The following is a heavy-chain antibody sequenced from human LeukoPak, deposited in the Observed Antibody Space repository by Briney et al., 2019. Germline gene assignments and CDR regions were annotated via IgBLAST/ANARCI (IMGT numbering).Heavy chain of an antibody. CDR3: AKQSAGSAAWYSLHYDF. J-gene: IGHJ4*02. CDR2: VDGGGGGT. Sequence: GGSLRLSCAASGFTLSSYAMTWVRQAPGRGLEWVSSVDGGGGGTYYADSVKGRFTISRDNSKDTLYLQMNGLRAEDTTVYFCAKQSAGSAAWYSLHYDFWGQGTLVTVSS. CDR1: GFTLSSYA. V-gene: IGHV3-23*01. D-gene: IGHD6-13*01.